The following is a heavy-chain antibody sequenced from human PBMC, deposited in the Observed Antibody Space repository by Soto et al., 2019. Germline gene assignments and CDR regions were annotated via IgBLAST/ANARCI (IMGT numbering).Heavy chain of an antibody. D-gene: IGHD1-26*01. CDR1: GFDFSSGW. V-gene: IGHV3-15*05. Sequence: ELQLVESGGGLVKPGGSLRLSCSASGFDFSSGWMDWVRQAQGKGLEWVGRIKSKTDGGSTDYAAPVKGIFTISRDDSKNTLYLQMNSLKIEDTAVYYCTTDEWEWGLGSLVTVSS. CDR3: TTDEWE. J-gene: IGHJ4*02. CDR2: IKSKTDGGST.